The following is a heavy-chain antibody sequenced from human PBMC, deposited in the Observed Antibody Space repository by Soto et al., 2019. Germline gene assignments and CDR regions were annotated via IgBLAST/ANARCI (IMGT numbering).Heavy chain of an antibody. V-gene: IGHV1-69*12. CDR2: IIPIFGTA. CDR1: GGTFSSYA. D-gene: IGHD5-12*01. Sequence: QVQLVQSGAEVKKPGSSVKVSCKASGGTFSSYAISWVRQAPGQGLEWMGGIIPIFGTANYAQKFQGRVTITADGSTSTAYMELSSLRSEDAAVYYCARDERVATIVYYYGMDVWGQGTTVTVSS. J-gene: IGHJ6*02. CDR3: ARDERVATIVYYYGMDV.